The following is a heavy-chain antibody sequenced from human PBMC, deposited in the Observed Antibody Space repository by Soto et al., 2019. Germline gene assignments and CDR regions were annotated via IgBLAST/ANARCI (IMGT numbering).Heavy chain of an antibody. J-gene: IGHJ5*02. V-gene: IGHV4-39*02. D-gene: IGHD3-22*01. CDR1: GGSISSSSYY. CDR3: AKDRGYFGWFDP. Sequence: ETLSLTCTVSGGSISSSSYYWGWIRQPPGKGLEWIGSIYYSGSTNYNPSLKSRVTISVDTSKNQFSLKLSSVTAADTAVYYCAKDRGYFGWFDPWGQGTLVTVSS. CDR2: IYYSGST.